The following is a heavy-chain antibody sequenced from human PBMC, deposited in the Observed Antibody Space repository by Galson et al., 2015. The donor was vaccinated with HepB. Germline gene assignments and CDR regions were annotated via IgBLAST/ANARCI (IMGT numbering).Heavy chain of an antibody. D-gene: IGHD3-3*01. V-gene: IGHV3-53*01. CDR1: GFSVSSNY. Sequence: SLRLSCAVSGFSVSSNYVTWVRQAPGKGLECVAHIYSGGNTYYADSVKGRFTVSRDNSKNTLYLQMNSLRAEDAAVYYCARSITIFGVVMNWGQGTLVTVSS. CDR2: IYSGGNT. J-gene: IGHJ1*01. CDR3: ARSITIFGVVMN.